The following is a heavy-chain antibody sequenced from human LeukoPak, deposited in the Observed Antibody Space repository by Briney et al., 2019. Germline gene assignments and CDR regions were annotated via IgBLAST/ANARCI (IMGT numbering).Heavy chain of an antibody. J-gene: IGHJ4*02. D-gene: IGHD3-3*01. CDR2: TNTYNGNT. CDR3: ARRREGDFWS. V-gene: IGHV1-18*01. CDR1: GYTLTSYG. Sequence: ASVRVSCKASGYTLTSYGISWVRQAPGQGLVCMGWTNTYNGNTNYAQDFQDRVTMTIDTSTSTAYMELRSLRSDDTALYYCARRREGDFWSWGQGTLVTVSS.